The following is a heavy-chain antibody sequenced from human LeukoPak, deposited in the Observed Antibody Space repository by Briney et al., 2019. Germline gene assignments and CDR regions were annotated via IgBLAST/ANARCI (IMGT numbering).Heavy chain of an antibody. CDR1: GGSISSHY. CDR2: IYYSGST. V-gene: IGHV4-59*11. Sequence: SETLSLTCTVSGGSISSHYWSWIRQPPGQGLEWIGYIYYSGSTNYNPSLKSRVTISVDTSKNQFSLKLSSVTAADTAVYYCAREVYSSSFLFFDYWGQGTLVTVSS. J-gene: IGHJ4*02. CDR3: AREVYSSSFLFFDY. D-gene: IGHD6-6*01.